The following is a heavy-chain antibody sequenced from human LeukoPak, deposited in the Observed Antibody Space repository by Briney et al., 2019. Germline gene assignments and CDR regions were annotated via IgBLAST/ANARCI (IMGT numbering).Heavy chain of an antibody. CDR2: IYHTSST. Sequence: PSETLSLTCTVSGYSISSGYYWAWIRQTPGKGLAWIGSIYHTSSTYRNPSLRSRVTISVDTSKNQFSLNLTSLTAADTAVYYCARGGARYQLLNWFDPWGQGTLVTVSS. CDR3: ARGGARYQLLNWFDP. D-gene: IGHD2-2*01. V-gene: IGHV4-38-2*02. CDR1: GYSISSGYY. J-gene: IGHJ5*02.